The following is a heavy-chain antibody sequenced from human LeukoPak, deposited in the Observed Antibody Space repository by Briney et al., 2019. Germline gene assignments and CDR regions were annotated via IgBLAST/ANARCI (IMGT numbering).Heavy chain of an antibody. CDR3: ARVDLVVAATYHAFDI. D-gene: IGHD2-15*01. J-gene: IGHJ3*02. CDR1: GFTFSSYW. V-gene: IGHV3-74*01. Sequence: PGGSLRLSCAASGFTFSSYWMHWVRQAPGKGLVWVSRINSDGSSTTYADSVKGRFTISRDNAKNTLYLQMNSLRAEDTAVYHCARVDLVVAATYHAFDIWGQGTMVTVSS. CDR2: INSDGSST.